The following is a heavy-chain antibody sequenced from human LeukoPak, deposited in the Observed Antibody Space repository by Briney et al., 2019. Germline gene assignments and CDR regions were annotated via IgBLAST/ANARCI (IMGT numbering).Heavy chain of an antibody. CDR3: AREIPRATRFDY. V-gene: IGHV4-34*01. CDR1: GGSFSGYY. CDR2: INHSGST. D-gene: IGHD1-26*01. J-gene: IGHJ4*02. Sequence: PSETLSLTCAVYGGSFSGYYRSWIRQPPGKGLEWIGEINHSGSTNYNPSLKSRVTISVDTSKNQFSLKLSSVTAADTAVYYCAREIPRATRFDYWGQGTLVTVSS.